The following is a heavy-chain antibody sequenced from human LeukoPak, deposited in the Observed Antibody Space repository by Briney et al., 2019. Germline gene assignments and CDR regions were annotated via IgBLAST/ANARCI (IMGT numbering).Heavy chain of an antibody. CDR1: GFTFDRHT. Sequence: GGSLRLSCAASGFTFDRHTMHWVRQPPGKGPEWVSLIGWDGTNIDYADSVKGRFTISRDNSKNFVYLQMHSLRTEDTALYYCTKDMEWGMDVWGQGTTVTVSS. CDR2: IGWDGTNI. D-gene: IGHD3-3*01. J-gene: IGHJ6*02. V-gene: IGHV3-43*01. CDR3: TKDMEWGMDV.